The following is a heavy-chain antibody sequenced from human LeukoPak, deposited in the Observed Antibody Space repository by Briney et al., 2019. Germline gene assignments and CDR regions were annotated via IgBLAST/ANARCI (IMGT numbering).Heavy chain of an antibody. V-gene: IGHV3-23*01. CDR1: GFTLSKYA. D-gene: IGHD3-16*02. CDR3: TKISSRSVPLSFSYF. Sequence: GGTLRLSCAVSGFTLSKYAMRGVRQAPGEGLERVSGISNSGSSTYYENSVKGRFTISRDNSLSTLFLQMNSLRVEDTALYYCTKISSRSVPLSFSYFWGQGSLVTVSS. J-gene: IGHJ4*01. CDR2: ISNSGSST.